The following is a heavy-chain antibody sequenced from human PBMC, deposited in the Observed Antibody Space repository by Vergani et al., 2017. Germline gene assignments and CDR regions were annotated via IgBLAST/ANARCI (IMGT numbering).Heavy chain of an antibody. CDR1: GVTLADYA. V-gene: IGHV3-43D*04. CDR2: MSWDVGST. J-gene: IGHJ6*02. D-gene: IGHD6-25*01. CDR3: AKASYNSGWDSGYYYYCGMDV. Sequence: EVQLVESGGVVVQPGGSLRLSCAASGVTLADYAMHSVRQAPGKGLECVSLMSWDVGSTYCADSVKGRVTISRDNSKNSLYLQMSSLRAEDTTLYYCAKASYNSGWDSGYYYYCGMDVWGQGTVVTVSS.